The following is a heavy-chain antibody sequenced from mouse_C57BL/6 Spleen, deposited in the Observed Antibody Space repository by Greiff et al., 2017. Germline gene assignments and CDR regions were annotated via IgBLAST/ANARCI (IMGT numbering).Heavy chain of an antibody. D-gene: IGHD1-1*01. Sequence: QVQLQQSGAELVRPGTSVKVSCKASGYAFTNYLIEWVKQRPGQGLEWIGVINPGCGGTSYNEKFKGKATLTADKSSSTAYMQLSSLTSEDSAVYFCAREGVSYGSSYWFAYWGQGTLVTVSA. J-gene: IGHJ3*01. CDR2: INPGCGGT. CDR3: AREGVSYGSSYWFAY. CDR1: GYAFTNYL. V-gene: IGHV1-54*01.